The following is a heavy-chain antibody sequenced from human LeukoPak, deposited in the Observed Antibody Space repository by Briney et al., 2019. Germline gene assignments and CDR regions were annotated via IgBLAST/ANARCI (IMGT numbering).Heavy chain of an antibody. CDR2: IYYSGST. J-gene: IGHJ4*02. Sequence: PSETLSLTCTVSGGSVSSGSYYWSWIRQPPGKGLGWIGYIYYSGSTNYNPSLKSRVTISVDTSKNQFSLKLSSVTAADTAVYYCARASYDYVWGSYRPQFFDYWGQGTLVTVSS. V-gene: IGHV4-61*01. CDR1: GGSVSSGSYY. CDR3: ARASYDYVWGSYRPQFFDY. D-gene: IGHD3-16*02.